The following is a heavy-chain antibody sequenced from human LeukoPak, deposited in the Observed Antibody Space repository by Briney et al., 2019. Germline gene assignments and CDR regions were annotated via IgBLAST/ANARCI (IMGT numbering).Heavy chain of an antibody. D-gene: IGHD3-10*01. J-gene: IGHJ5*02. V-gene: IGHV7-4-1*02. CDR2: INTNTGNP. CDR3: ARVWFGELSRMGAGNWFDP. CDR1: GYTFTSYA. Sequence: ASVKVSCKASGYTFTSYAMNWVRQAPGQGLEWMGWINTNTGNPTYAQGFTGRFVFSLDTSVSTVYLQISSLKAEDTAVYYCARVWFGELSRMGAGNWFDPWGQGTLVTVSS.